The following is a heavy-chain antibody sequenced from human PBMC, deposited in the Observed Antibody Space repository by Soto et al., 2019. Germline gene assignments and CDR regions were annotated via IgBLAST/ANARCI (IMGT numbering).Heavy chain of an antibody. V-gene: IGHV1-18*01. CDR2: ISPYNGNT. D-gene: IGHD3-3*01. CDR1: GYTFTSYG. Sequence: ASVKVSCKASGYTFTSYGISWVRQAPGQGLEWMGWISPYNGNTNYAQKLQGRVTMTTDESTSTAYMELRSLRSEDTAVYYCARARMITIFGVVKGDNWFDPCGQGTLVTVSS. J-gene: IGHJ5*02. CDR3: ARARMITIFGVVKGDNWFDP.